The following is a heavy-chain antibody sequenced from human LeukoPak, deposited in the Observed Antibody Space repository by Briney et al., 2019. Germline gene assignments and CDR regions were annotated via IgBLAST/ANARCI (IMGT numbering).Heavy chain of an antibody. J-gene: IGHJ3*02. D-gene: IGHD5-18*01. Sequence: EASVKVSCKASGYTFTSYDINWVRQATGQGLEWMGWMNPNSGNTGYAQKFQGRVTMTRNTSISTAYMELCSLRSEDTAVYYCARYSYALWPTYNDAFDIWGQGTMVTVSS. V-gene: IGHV1-8*01. CDR3: ARYSYALWPTYNDAFDI. CDR1: GYTFTSYD. CDR2: MNPNSGNT.